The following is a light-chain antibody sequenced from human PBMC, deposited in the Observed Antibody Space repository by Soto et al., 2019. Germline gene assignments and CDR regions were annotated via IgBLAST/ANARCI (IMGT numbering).Light chain of an antibody. Sequence: EKVMTQSPGSLSVSPEERAALSCRASQSVGSNLAWYQRKPGQAPRLLIYGASTRATCIPSRFSGSGSGTKFTLTISSLQSEDFAVYNCQKYYDGPWTFCQGTTVEIK. V-gene: IGKV3-15*01. CDR1: QSVGSN. CDR3: QKYYDGPWT. J-gene: IGKJ1*01. CDR2: GAS.